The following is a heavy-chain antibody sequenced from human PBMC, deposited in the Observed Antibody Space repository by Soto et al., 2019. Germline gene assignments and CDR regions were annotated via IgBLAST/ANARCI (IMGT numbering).Heavy chain of an antibody. J-gene: IGHJ6*02. CDR2: ISSSSSYI. Sequence: PRGSLRLSCAASGFTFSSYSMNWVRQAPGKGLEWVSSISSSSSYIYYADSVKGRFTISRDNAKNSLYLQMNSLRAEDTAVYYCARLSSGKFKTYYYYGMDVWGQGTTVTVSS. V-gene: IGHV3-21*01. D-gene: IGHD6-19*01. CDR1: GFTFSSYS. CDR3: ARLSSGKFKTYYYYGMDV.